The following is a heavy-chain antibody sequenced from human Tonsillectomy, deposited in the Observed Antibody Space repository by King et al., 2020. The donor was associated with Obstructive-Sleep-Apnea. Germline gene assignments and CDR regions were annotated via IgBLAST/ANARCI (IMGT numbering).Heavy chain of an antibody. Sequence: VQLVESGGGVVQPGRSLRLSCASSGFTFSDYAVHWVRQAPGKGLEWGAFFYYDGSNKYYGYSVKGRFTISGATSKNTVILQMNTLRAEDSAVYYCAREMNDALDYWGQGTLVTVSS. CDR3: AREMNDALDY. CDR2: FYYDGSNK. D-gene: IGHD1-1*01. J-gene: IGHJ4*02. V-gene: IGHV3-30*04. CDR1: GFTFSDYA.